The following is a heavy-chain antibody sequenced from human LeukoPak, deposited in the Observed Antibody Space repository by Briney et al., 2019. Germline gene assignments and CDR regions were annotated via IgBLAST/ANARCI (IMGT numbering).Heavy chain of an antibody. J-gene: IGHJ5*02. D-gene: IGHD3-9*01. V-gene: IGHV4-31*03. Sequence: SETLSLTCTVSGGSISSGGYYWSWIRQHPGKGLEWIGYIYYSGSTYSNPSLKSRVTISVATSKNQFSLKLSSVTAADTAVYYCARDGYYDILTGYYLHCFDPWGQGTLVTVSS. CDR1: GGSISSGGYY. CDR3: ARDGYYDILTGYYLHCFDP. CDR2: IYYSGST.